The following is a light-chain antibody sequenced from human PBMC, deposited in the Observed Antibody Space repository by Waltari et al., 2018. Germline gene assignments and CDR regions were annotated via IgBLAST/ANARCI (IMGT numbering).Light chain of an antibody. CDR3: QQLNSYPPT. CDR1: QGISSY. V-gene: IGKV1-9*01. J-gene: IGKJ3*01. CDR2: AAS. Sequence: DIQLTQSPSFLSASVGDRVTITCRASQGISSYLAWYQQKPGKAPTLLIYAASTLQSGVPSRFSGSGSGTEFTLTISSLQPEDFATYYCQQLNSYPPTFGPGTKVDIK.